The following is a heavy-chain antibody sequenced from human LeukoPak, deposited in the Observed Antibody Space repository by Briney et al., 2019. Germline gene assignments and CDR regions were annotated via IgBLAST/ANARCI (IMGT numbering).Heavy chain of an antibody. Sequence: SETLSLTCAVYGGSFSGYYWNWIRQPPGKGLEWIGEINHSGSTHYNPSLNSRVTMSVDTSKNQFSMKLSSVTAADTAVYYCARDETTPLPGAYWGQGTLVTVSS. J-gene: IGHJ4*02. D-gene: IGHD4-17*01. CDR2: INHSGST. V-gene: IGHV4-34*01. CDR1: GGSFSGYY. CDR3: ARDETTPLPGAY.